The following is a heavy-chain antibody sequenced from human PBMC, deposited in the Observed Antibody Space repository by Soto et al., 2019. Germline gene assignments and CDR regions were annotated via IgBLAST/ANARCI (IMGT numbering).Heavy chain of an antibody. V-gene: IGHV1-69*13. Sequence: GASVKVSCKASGGTFSSYAISWVRQAPGQGLEWMGGIIPIFGTANYAQKFQGRVTITADESTSTAYMELSSLRSEDTAVYYCARVGLGYCSGGSCYLWGQGTLVTVSS. CDR2: IIPIFGTA. D-gene: IGHD2-15*01. J-gene: IGHJ4*02. CDR3: ARVGLGYCSGGSCYL. CDR1: GGTFSSYA.